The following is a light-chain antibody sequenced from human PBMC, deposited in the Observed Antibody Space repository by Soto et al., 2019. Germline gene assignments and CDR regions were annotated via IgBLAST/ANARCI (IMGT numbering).Light chain of an antibody. CDR3: QQRSNWLT. J-gene: IGKJ4*01. Sequence: EIVLTQSPATRSLSQGERATLSCRASRSVSSYLAWYQQKPGQAPRLLIYDASNRATGIPARFSGSGSGTDFTLTISSLEPEDFAVSYCQQRSNWLTFGGGTKVEIK. V-gene: IGKV3-11*01. CDR1: RSVSSY. CDR2: DAS.